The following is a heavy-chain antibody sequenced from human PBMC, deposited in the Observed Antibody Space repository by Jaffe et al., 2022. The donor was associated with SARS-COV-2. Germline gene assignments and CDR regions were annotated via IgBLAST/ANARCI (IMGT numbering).Heavy chain of an antibody. CDR3: TTEYQLLPSSYYMDV. CDR1: GFTFSNAW. J-gene: IGHJ6*03. V-gene: IGHV3-15*01. Sequence: EVQLVESGGGLVKPGGSLRLSCAASGFTFSNAWMSWVRQAPGKGLEWVGRIKSKTDGGTTDYAAPVKGRFTISRDDSKNTLYLQMNSLKTEDTAVYYCTTEYQLLPSSYYMDVWGKGTTVTVSS. D-gene: IGHD2-2*01. CDR2: IKSKTDGGTT.